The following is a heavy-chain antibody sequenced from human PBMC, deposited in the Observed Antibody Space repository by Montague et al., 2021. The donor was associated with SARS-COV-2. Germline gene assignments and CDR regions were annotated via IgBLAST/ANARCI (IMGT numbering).Heavy chain of an antibody. CDR1: GGSIRNYY. CDR3: AAQTDYYYYSLDV. CDR2: IYDSGNV. Sequence: SETLSLTCAVSGGSIRNYYWSWIRQPPGRGLEWIAYIYDSGNVDYNPSLKSRVTILVDTSKNQFSLKLSSVTAADPAVYYCAAQTDYYYYSLDVWGQGTTVTVS. V-gene: IGHV4-59*08. J-gene: IGHJ6*02.